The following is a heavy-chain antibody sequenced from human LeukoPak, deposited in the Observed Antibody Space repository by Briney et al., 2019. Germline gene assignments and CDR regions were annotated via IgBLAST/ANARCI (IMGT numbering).Heavy chain of an antibody. V-gene: IGHV3-7*01. D-gene: IGHD5-18*01. J-gene: IGHJ4*02. Sequence: GGSLRLSCAASGFTFSSYAMSWVRQAPGKGLEWVANIKQDGSEKYYVDSVKGRFTISRDNAKNSLYLQMNSLRAEDTAVYYCAREDGYGFGYWGQGTLVTVSS. CDR2: IKQDGSEK. CDR1: GFTFSSYA. CDR3: AREDGYGFGY.